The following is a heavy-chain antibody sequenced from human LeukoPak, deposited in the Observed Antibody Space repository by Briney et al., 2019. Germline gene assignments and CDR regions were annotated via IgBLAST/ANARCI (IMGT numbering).Heavy chain of an antibody. D-gene: IGHD2-21*02. J-gene: IGHJ4*02. Sequence: SVKVSCKASGGTFSSYAISWVRQAPGQGLERMGRIIPILGIANYAQKFQGRVTMTRDTSTSTVYMELSSLRSEDTAVYYCASSYCGGDCYFGGLGYWGQGTLVTVSS. V-gene: IGHV1-69*04. CDR2: IIPILGIA. CDR3: ASSYCGGDCYFGGLGY. CDR1: GGTFSSYA.